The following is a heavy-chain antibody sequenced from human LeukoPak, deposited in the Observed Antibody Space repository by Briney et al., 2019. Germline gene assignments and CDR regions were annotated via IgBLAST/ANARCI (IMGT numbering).Heavy chain of an antibody. CDR2: INWNGGGT. V-gene: IGHV3-20*04. Sequence: RPGGSLRLSCAASGFTFDDYGMNWVRQAPGKGLEWVSGINWNGGGTGYADSVKGRFTISRDNAKNSLYLQMNSLRAEDTALYYCARVYELREEDYYYYYMDVWGKGTTVTVSS. D-gene: IGHD5/OR15-5a*01. CDR1: GFTFDDYG. J-gene: IGHJ6*03. CDR3: ARVYELREEDYYYYYMDV.